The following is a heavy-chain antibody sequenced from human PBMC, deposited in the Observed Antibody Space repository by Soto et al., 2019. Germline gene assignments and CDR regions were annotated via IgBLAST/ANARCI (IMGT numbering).Heavy chain of an antibody. J-gene: IGHJ4*02. CDR3: AKQSVVGGYYVGYDPPYYFDY. CDR2: ISGSGGST. CDR1: GFTFSSDA. D-gene: IGHD3-3*01. V-gene: IGHV3-23*01. Sequence: GGSLRVSCAASGFTFSSDAMSWVRQAPGKGLEWVSAISGSGGSTYYADSVKGRFTISRDNSKNTLYLQMNSLRAEDTAVYYCAKQSVVGGYYVGYDPPYYFDYWGQGTLVTVCS.